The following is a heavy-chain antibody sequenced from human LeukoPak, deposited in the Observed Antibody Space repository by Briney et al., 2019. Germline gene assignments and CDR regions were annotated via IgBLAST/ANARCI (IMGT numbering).Heavy chain of an antibody. CDR1: GFTFSSYE. Sequence: PGGSLRLSCAASGFTFSSYEMNWVRQAPGKGLEWASYISSSGSTIYYADSVKGRFTISRDNAKNSLYLQMNSLRAEDTAVYYCARGLMMGAKYYGSGREVDYWGQGTLVTVSS. CDR3: ARGLMMGAKYYGSGREVDY. J-gene: IGHJ4*02. D-gene: IGHD3-10*01. V-gene: IGHV3-48*03. CDR2: ISSSGSTI.